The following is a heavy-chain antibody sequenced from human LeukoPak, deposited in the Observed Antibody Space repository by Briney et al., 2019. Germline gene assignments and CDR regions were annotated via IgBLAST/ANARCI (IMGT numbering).Heavy chain of an antibody. J-gene: IGHJ5*02. D-gene: IGHD2-2*01. Sequence: ASVKVSCKASGYTFTSYGISWVRQAPGQELEWMGWISAYNGNTNYAQKLQGRVTMTTDTSTSTAYMELRSLRSDDTAVYYCARDGIGYCSSTSCLNWFDPWGQGTLVTVSS. CDR2: ISAYNGNT. CDR1: GYTFTSYG. V-gene: IGHV1-18*04. CDR3: ARDGIGYCSSTSCLNWFDP.